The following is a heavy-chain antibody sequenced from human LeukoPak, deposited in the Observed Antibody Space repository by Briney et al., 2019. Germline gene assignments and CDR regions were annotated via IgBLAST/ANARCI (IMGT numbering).Heavy chain of an antibody. V-gene: IGHV1-2*02. D-gene: IGHD2-8*01. Sequence: ASVKVSCKASGYTFTGYYMHWVRQAPGQGLEWMGWINPNSDGTNYAQKFQGRVTMTRDTSISTAYMELSRLRSDDTAVYYCAKYAKGYYFDYWGQGTLVTVSS. J-gene: IGHJ4*02. CDR2: INPNSDGT. CDR1: GYTFTGYY. CDR3: AKYAKGYYFDY.